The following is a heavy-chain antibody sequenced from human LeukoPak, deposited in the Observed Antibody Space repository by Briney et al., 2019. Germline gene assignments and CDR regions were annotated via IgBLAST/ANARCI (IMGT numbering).Heavy chain of an antibody. Sequence: GGSLRLSCAASGFTFSSYEMNWVSQAPGKGPEWVSYITCGGGGIFYADSVKGRFTISRDNAKNSLHLQMNSLRAEDTGVYYCARDGASHPSIYYFDYWGQGTLVTVS. CDR2: ITCGGGGI. V-gene: IGHV3-48*03. CDR1: GFTFSSYE. D-gene: IGHD4-17*01. CDR3: ARDGASHPSIYYFDY. J-gene: IGHJ4*02.